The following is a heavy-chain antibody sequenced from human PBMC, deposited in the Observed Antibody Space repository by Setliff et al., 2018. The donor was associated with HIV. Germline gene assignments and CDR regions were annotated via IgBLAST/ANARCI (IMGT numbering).Heavy chain of an antibody. J-gene: IGHJ4*02. CDR1: GGSISSSNW. Sequence: SETLSLTCAVSGGSISSSNWWSWVRQPPGKGLEWIGEINDSGSTNYSPSLKSRVTISVDASRNQFSLRLSSVTAADTAVYYCAAWGPRYSYAPYFFDSWGQGTLVTVSS. D-gene: IGHD5-18*01. CDR3: AAWGPRYSYAPYFFDS. CDR2: INDSGST. V-gene: IGHV4-4*02.